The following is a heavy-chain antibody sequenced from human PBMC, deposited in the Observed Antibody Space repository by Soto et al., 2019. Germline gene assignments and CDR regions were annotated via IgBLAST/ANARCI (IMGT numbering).Heavy chain of an antibody. D-gene: IGHD3-9*01. CDR1: GFTFSSYA. CDR2: ISSNGGST. Sequence: PGGSLRLSCAASGFTFSSYAMHWVRQAPGKGLEYVSAISSNGGSTYYANSVKGRFTISRDNSKNTLYLQMGSLRAEDMAVYYCARYDILTGHFDYWGQGTLVTVSS. J-gene: IGHJ4*02. V-gene: IGHV3-64*01. CDR3: ARYDILTGHFDY.